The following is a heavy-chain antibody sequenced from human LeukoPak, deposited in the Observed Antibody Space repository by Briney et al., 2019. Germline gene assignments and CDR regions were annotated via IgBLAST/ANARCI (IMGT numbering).Heavy chain of an antibody. Sequence: ASVKVSCKASGYQFISYTMSWVRQAPGQGLEWMGWINPNSGGTNYAQKFQGRVTMTRDTSISTAYMELSRLRSDDTAVYYCARDPRSTVNSNWFDPWGQGTLVTVSS. CDR1: GYQFISYT. D-gene: IGHD2-21*02. J-gene: IGHJ5*02. V-gene: IGHV1-2*02. CDR2: INPNSGGT. CDR3: ARDPRSTVNSNWFDP.